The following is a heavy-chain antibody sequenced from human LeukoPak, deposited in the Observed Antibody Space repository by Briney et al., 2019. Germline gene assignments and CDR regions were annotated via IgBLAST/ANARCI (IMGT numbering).Heavy chain of an antibody. J-gene: IGHJ4*02. CDR3: ASSSPLMVYAIYYFGY. CDR2: IIPIFGTA. D-gene: IGHD2-8*01. V-gene: IGHV1-69*06. CDR1: GGTFSSYA. Sequence: GASVKVSCKASGGTFSSYAISWVRQAPGQGLEWMGGIIPIFGTANYAQKFQGRVTITADKSTSTAYMELSSLRSEDTAVYYCASSSPLMVYAIYYFGYWGQGTLVTVSS.